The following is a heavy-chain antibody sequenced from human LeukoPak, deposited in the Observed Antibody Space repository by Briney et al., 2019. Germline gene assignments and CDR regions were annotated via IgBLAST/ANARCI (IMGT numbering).Heavy chain of an antibody. D-gene: IGHD1-1*01. CDR3: ACARTGGAYFDY. J-gene: IGHJ4*02. Sequence: YYWGWIRQPPGKGLEWVSYISSSGTTIYYADSVKGRFTISRDNAKNSLYLQMNSLRDEDTAVYYCACARTGGAYFDYWGQGTLVTVSS. V-gene: IGHV3-11*04. CDR2: ISSSGTTI. CDR1: YY.